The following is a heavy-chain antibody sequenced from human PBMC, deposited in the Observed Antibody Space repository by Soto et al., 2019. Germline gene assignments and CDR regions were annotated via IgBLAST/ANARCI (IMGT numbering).Heavy chain of an antibody. CDR2: MYYSGNY. CDR1: GASISSSSYY. D-gene: IGHD3-3*01. Sequence: QLQLQESGPGLVKPSETLSLTCTVSGASISSSSYYWGWIRQPPGKGLEWIGRMYYSGNYYYNPSLRSRVTMSGDTSTNQLSLTMSSVTAADPAVYYCARQSLVTIFGVAISWFAPWGQGTQVTVSS. V-gene: IGHV4-39*01. J-gene: IGHJ5*02. CDR3: ARQSLVTIFGVAISWFAP.